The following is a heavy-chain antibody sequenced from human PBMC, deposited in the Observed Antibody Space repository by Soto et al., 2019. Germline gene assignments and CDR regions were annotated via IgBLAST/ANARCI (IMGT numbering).Heavy chain of an antibody. Sequence: ASVKVSCKASGYTFTGYYMHWVRQAPGQGLEWMGWINPNSGGTNYAQKFQGWVTMTRDTSISTAYMELSRLRSDDTAVYYCAAGYCSGGSCYEEYFQHWGQGTLVTLSS. D-gene: IGHD2-15*01. CDR3: AAGYCSGGSCYEEYFQH. V-gene: IGHV1-2*04. CDR2: INPNSGGT. CDR1: GYTFTGYY. J-gene: IGHJ1*01.